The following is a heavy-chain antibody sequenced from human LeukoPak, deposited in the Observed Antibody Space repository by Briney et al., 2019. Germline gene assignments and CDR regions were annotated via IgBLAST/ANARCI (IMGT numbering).Heavy chain of an antibody. CDR3: ARAHGGFPYYYYYMDV. D-gene: IGHD3-16*01. V-gene: IGHV4-31*03. J-gene: IGHJ6*03. CDR2: IYYSGST. Sequence: PSETLSLTSTVSGGSISSGGYYWSWIRQHPEKGLEWSGYIYYSGSTYYNPSLKSRVTISVDTSKNQFSLNLSSVTAADTAVYYCARAHGGFPYYYYYMDVWGKGTTVTVSS. CDR1: GGSISSGGYY.